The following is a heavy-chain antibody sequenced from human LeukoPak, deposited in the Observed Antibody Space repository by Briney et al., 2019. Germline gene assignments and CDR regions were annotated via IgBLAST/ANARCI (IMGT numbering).Heavy chain of an antibody. Sequence: GGSLRLSCAASEFTFDNYAMSWVRQAPGKGLEWVSAISGSGVKTYYADSVKGRFTISRDNSKNTLYLQMNSLRAEDTAVYYCAKDPVTYYYDSSGAWDWGQGTLVTVSS. V-gene: IGHV3-23*01. D-gene: IGHD3-22*01. J-gene: IGHJ4*02. CDR1: EFTFDNYA. CDR2: ISGSGVKT. CDR3: AKDPVTYYYDSSGAWD.